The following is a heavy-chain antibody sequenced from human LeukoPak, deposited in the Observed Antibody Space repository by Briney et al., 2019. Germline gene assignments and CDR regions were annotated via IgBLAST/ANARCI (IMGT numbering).Heavy chain of an antibody. Sequence: SETLSLTCTVSGDSIYITNYYWDWIRQPPGKGLEWIGNIFYSGDTKYNPSLKNRVTISMEPSKNQFSLRLSSVTAADTAVYYCARHHLQSYYYYGMDVWGQGTTVTVSS. J-gene: IGHJ6*02. V-gene: IGHV4-39*01. CDR2: IFYSGDT. CDR3: ARHHLQSYYYYGMDV. D-gene: IGHD4-11*01. CDR1: GDSIYITNYY.